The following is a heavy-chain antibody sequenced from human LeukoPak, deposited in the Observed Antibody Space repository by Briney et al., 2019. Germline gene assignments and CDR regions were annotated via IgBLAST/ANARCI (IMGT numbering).Heavy chain of an antibody. D-gene: IGHD2-21*02. Sequence: PSETLSLTCAVYGWSFSNYYWSWIRQPPGKGLEWIGEINHSGSTNYNPSLKSRVTISVDTSKNQFSLKLTSVTAADTAVYYCAGEIKDCGGDCYLFDYWGQGTLVTVSS. CDR2: INHSGST. V-gene: IGHV4-34*01. CDR3: AGEIKDCGGDCYLFDY. J-gene: IGHJ4*02. CDR1: GWSFSNYY.